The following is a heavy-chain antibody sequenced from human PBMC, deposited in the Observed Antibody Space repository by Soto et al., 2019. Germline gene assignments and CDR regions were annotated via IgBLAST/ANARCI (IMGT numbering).Heavy chain of an antibody. Sequence: SETLSLTCTVSGGSISGYYWSWLRQPPGKGLEWIGYIYSIGSTNYNPSLRSRVTISVDTSKKQFSLKLSSVTAADTAVYYCARALILTGDYIHDAFDIWGQGTMVTVSS. CDR2: IYSIGST. J-gene: IGHJ3*02. CDR1: GGSISGYY. V-gene: IGHV4-59*01. CDR3: ARALILTGDYIHDAFDI. D-gene: IGHD3-9*01.